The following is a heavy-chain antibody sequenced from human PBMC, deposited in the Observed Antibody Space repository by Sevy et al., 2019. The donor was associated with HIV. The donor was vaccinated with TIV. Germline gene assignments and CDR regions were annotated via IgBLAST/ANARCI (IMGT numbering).Heavy chain of an antibody. CDR3: ARHGEVRCSSTSCYTSGIAAAGTIDY. D-gene: IGHD2-2*02. CDR2: IYYSGST. CDR1: GGSISSSSYY. J-gene: IGHJ4*02. Sequence: SETLSLTCTVSGGSISSSSYYWGWIRQPPGKGLECIGSIYYSGSTYYNPSLKSRVTISVDTSKNQFSLKLSSVTAADTAVYYCARHGEVRCSSTSCYTSGIAAAGTIDYWGQGTLVTVSS. V-gene: IGHV4-39*01.